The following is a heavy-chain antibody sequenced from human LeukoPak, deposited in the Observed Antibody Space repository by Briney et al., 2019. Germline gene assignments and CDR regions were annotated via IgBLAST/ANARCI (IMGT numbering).Heavy chain of an antibody. Sequence: GRSLRLSCAASGFTVSRSYMIWARQAPGKGLEWVSVIYSGGSTYYADSVKGRFTISRDNSKNTLYLQMNSLRAEDTAMYYCAREPSLFIFLDNDAFDIWGQGTVLTVSS. D-gene: IGHD2-21*01. CDR2: IYSGGST. V-gene: IGHV3-53*05. CDR1: GFTVSRSY. CDR3: AREPSLFIFLDNDAFDI. J-gene: IGHJ3*02.